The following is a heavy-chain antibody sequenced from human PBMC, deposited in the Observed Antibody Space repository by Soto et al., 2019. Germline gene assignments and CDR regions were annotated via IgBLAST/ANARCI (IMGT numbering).Heavy chain of an antibody. CDR3: ASRDPGTSVDY. CDR1: GGCLTSNNW. CDR2: IYRTGST. J-gene: IGHJ4*02. Sequence: EPLSLTCADSGGCLTSNNWWTWVRQPPGQGLEWIGEIYRTGSTNYNPSLKSRVTISLDKSEKQFSLKVTSLTAADTAVYYCASRDPGTSVDYWGQGTLVTVSS. D-gene: IGHD1-7*01. V-gene: IGHV4-4*02.